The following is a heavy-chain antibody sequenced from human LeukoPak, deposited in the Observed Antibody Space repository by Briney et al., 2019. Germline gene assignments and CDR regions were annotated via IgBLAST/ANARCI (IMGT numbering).Heavy chain of an antibody. CDR3: AKKRDAFDI. D-gene: IGHD5-24*01. CDR2: ISTDGSFT. Sequence: GGSLRLSCAASGFTFSNYLMHWVRQTPGKGLVWISRISTDGSFTNYADSVKGRFGISRDNSKNTLYLHMNSLRAEDTAVYYCAKKRDAFDIWGQGTVVTVSS. V-gene: IGHV3-74*01. J-gene: IGHJ3*02. CDR1: GFTFSNYL.